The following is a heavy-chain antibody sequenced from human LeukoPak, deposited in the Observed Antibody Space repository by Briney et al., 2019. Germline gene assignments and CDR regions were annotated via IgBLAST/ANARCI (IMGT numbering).Heavy chain of an antibody. D-gene: IGHD4-17*01. Sequence: GGSLRLSCAASGFTFSSYAMHWVRQAPGKGLEWVAVISYDGSNKYYADSVKGRFTISRDNSKNTLYLQMNSLRAEDTAVYYCARGRYPQNYGDYPDYWGQGTPVTVSS. J-gene: IGHJ4*02. V-gene: IGHV3-30*04. CDR2: ISYDGSNK. CDR1: GFTFSSYA. CDR3: ARGRYPQNYGDYPDY.